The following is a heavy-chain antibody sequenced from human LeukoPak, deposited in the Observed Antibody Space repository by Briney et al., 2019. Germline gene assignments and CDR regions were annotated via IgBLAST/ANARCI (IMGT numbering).Heavy chain of an antibody. CDR3: ARHTTTFDY. J-gene: IGHJ4*02. D-gene: IGHD1-1*01. CDR1: GGSISSGGYS. CDR2: IYHSGST. V-gene: IGHV4-30-2*01. Sequence: SETLSLTCAVSGGSISSGGYSWSWIRQPPGKALEWIGYIYHSGSTYYNPSLKSRVTISVDRSKNQFSLKLSSVTAADTAVYYCARHTTTFDYWGQGTLVTVSS.